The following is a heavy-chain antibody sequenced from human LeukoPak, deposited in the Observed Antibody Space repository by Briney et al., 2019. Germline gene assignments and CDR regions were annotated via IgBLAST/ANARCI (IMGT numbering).Heavy chain of an antibody. J-gene: IGHJ4*02. CDR2: LWSGTTT. CDR1: GASIRSETYY. V-gene: IGHV4-39*07. D-gene: IGHD2/OR15-2a*01. Sequence: SDTQSLTCTVSGASIRSETYYWAWIRQPPGKGLEWIGSLWSGTTTYYNPSLTSRVTIGVDTSKTQSSLILPSVTAADTAVYYCARGRRENYFQDYWGQGTLVTVSS. CDR3: ARGRRENYFQDY.